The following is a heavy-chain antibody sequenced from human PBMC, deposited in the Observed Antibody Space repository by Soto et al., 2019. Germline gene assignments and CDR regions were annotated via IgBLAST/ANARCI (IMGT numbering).Heavy chain of an antibody. CDR2: IVPVFATP. CDR3: ARGSHYLSTGYYFDT. V-gene: IGHV1-69*01. CDR1: GGVFSNYA. J-gene: IGHJ5*02. D-gene: IGHD3-22*01. Sequence: QVQLVQSGAEVKKPGSSVKVSCKASGGVFSNYALTWVRQAPGQGLEWLGGIVPVFATPNYAPKFQGRVSVTADESTQTGYMELSSLTSEDTAVYYGARGSHYLSTGYYFDTWGQGTLVSVSS.